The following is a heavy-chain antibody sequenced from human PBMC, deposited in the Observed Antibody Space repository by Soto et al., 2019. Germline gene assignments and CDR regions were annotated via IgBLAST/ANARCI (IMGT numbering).Heavy chain of an antibody. CDR2: INIDGSGT. Sequence: VGSLRLSWAASGFTVSKNWMHWVRQAPGRGLVWVSRINIDGSGTTYEGSVKGRFTISRDNANNTVFLEMKNLRAEDTAVYYCARDSYAPHVWGQGTTVTVSS. CDR3: ARDSYAPHV. J-gene: IGHJ6*02. D-gene: IGHD4-17*01. CDR1: GFTVSKNW. V-gene: IGHV3-74*03.